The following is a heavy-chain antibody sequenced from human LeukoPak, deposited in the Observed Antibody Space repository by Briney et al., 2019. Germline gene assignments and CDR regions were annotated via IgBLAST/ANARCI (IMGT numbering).Heavy chain of an antibody. CDR2: IRSKAYGGTT. D-gene: IGHD5-18*01. V-gene: IGHV3-49*04. J-gene: IGHJ4*02. Sequence: GGSLRLSCTASGFTFSSYTMNWVRQAPGKGLEWVGFIRSKAYGGTTEYAASVKGRFTISRDDSKSIAYLQMNSLKTEDTAVYYCTRVRYSYGLVDYWGQGTLVTVSS. CDR3: TRVRYSYGLVDY. CDR1: GFTFSSYT.